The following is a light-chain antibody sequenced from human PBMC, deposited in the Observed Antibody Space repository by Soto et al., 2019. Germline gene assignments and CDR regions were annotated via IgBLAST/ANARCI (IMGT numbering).Light chain of an antibody. V-gene: IGLV1-44*01. CDR2: STN. Sequence: QSVLTQPPSASATPGQRVTISCSGSNSNIGSNAVHWYQQLPGTAPRLLIYSTNQRPSGVPDQFSGSKSGTSASLAISGLRSEDEADYYCAAWDASLNGVVFGGGTK. CDR3: AAWDASLNGVV. J-gene: IGLJ2*01. CDR1: NSNIGSNA.